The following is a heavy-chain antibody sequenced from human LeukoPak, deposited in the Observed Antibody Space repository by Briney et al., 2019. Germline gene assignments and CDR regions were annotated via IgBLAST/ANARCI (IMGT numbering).Heavy chain of an antibody. CDR1: GGSISSGSYY. D-gene: IGHD2-15*01. J-gene: IGHJ6*03. Sequence: PSETLSLTCTVSGGSISSGSYYWSWIRQPAGKGLEWIGRIYTSGSTNYNPSFKSRVTISVDTSKNQFSLKLSSVTAADTAVYYCARGIVVVAQLGFYFYYMDVWGKGTTVTISS. CDR3: ARGIVVVAQLGFYFYYMDV. V-gene: IGHV4-61*02. CDR2: IYTSGST.